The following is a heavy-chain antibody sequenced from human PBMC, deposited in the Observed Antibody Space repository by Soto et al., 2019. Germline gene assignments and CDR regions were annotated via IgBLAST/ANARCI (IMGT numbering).Heavy chain of an antibody. CDR3: AREVAYLRVPTDLSAGMDV. J-gene: IGHJ6*02. D-gene: IGHD2-2*01. CDR1: GYTFTGYY. V-gene: IGHV1-2*02. CDR2: INPGSGDT. Sequence: ASVKVSCKASGYTFTGYYLHWVRQAPGQGLEWMGWINPGSGDTNYAQNFQDRVTMIRDTSISTAYLELSRLRSDDTAVYYCAREVAYLRVPTDLSAGMDVWGQGTTVTVSS.